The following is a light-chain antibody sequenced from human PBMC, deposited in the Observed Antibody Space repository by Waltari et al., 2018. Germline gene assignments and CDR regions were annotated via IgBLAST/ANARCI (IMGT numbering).Light chain of an antibody. V-gene: IGLV1-40*01. CDR1: WSNIGAGYD. Sequence: QSVLTQPPSVSGAPGQRVTISCTGSWSNIGAGYDVHWYQQLPGKAPTLHGYGVNIRPPGVPDRFFGAKSGTSASLAIPGLQPEDEADYYCQSYDTSLGVVFGGGTKLTVL. J-gene: IGLJ2*01. CDR3: QSYDTSLGVV. CDR2: GVN.